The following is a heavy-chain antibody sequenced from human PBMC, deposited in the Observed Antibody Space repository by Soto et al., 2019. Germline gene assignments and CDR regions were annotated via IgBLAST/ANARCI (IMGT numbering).Heavy chain of an antibody. V-gene: IGHV3-23*01. CDR2: ISESGGDT. CDR1: GFTFSSYA. D-gene: IGHD5-12*01. J-gene: IGHJ5*02. CDR3: AKGGHRAKTLRNWFDP. Sequence: EVQLSESGGGLVQPGGSLRLSCAASGFTFSSYAMSWVRQAPGKGLEWVSTISESGGDTHYADSVKGRFTISRDNSKNTLYLQMNSLRAEDTAVYYCAKGGHRAKTLRNWFDPWGQGTLVTVSS.